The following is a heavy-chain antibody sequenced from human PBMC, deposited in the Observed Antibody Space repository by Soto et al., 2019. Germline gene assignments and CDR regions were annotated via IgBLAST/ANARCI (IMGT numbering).Heavy chain of an antibody. V-gene: IGHV3-30-3*01. CDR3: ARRPPIVVATAGWYFDL. CDR2: ISYDGSNK. J-gene: IGHJ2*01. D-gene: IGHD2-21*02. CDR1: GFTFSSYA. Sequence: QVQLVESGGGMVQPGRSLRLSCAASGFTFSSYAMHWVRQAPGKGLEWVAVISYDGSNKYYANSVKGRLTISRDNSKNTLYLQMNSLRAEDTAVYYCARRPPIVVATAGWYFDLWGRGTLVTVSS.